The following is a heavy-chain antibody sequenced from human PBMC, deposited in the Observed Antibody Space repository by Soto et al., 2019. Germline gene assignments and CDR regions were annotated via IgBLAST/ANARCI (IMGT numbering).Heavy chain of an antibody. CDR1: GFIFSSYA. D-gene: IGHD2-15*01. J-gene: IGHJ6*02. Sequence: QVQLVESGGGVVQPGRSLRLSCAASGFIFSSYAMHWVRQAPGKGLEWVAVISYDGSNKYYADSVKGRFTISRDNSKNTLYVQMNSLRAEDTVVYYWARTGLLHGMDVWGQGTTVTGSS. CDR3: ARTGLLHGMDV. CDR2: ISYDGSNK. V-gene: IGHV3-30-3*01.